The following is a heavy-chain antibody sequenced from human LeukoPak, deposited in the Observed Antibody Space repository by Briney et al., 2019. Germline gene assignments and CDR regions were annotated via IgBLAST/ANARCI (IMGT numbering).Heavy chain of an antibody. J-gene: IGHJ4*02. Sequence: SQTLSLTCAISGYSVSSNSAAWNWIRQSPSRGLEWLGRTYYRSKWYNEYAVSVKSRITIDPDTSKNQFSLQLNSVTPEDTAVYYCARDLTPSGLHYFDFWGQGTLITVSS. CDR2: TYYRSKWYN. V-gene: IGHV6-1*01. D-gene: IGHD3-9*01. CDR1: GYSVSSNSAA. CDR3: ARDLTPSGLHYFDF.